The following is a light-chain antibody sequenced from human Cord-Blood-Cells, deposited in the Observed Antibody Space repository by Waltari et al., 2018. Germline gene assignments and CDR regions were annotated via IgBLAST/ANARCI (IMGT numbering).Light chain of an antibody. CDR1: QIISSW. CDR2: KAH. V-gene: IGKV1-5*03. J-gene: IGKJ1*01. Sequence: IQITQSPSTLSESVGDRFTLTCRPSQIISSWLACYQQKPGKGPKLRIYKAHSLESGVPSRCSGSGYGTEFTLTSSSLQPDDFATYYCQQDNSYWTVGQGTKVEIK. CDR3: QQDNSYWT.